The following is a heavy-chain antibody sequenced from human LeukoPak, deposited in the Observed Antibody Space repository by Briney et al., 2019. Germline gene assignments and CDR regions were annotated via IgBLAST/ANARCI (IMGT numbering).Heavy chain of an antibody. Sequence: GGSLRLSCAASGFTFSSYDMHWVRQGTGKGLEWVSGIGTAGDTFYPGSVKGRFTISRENARNSLYLQMNSLRAEDTAVYYCARWTRATFWGQGTLVTVSS. CDR1: GFTFSSYD. D-gene: IGHD5-24*01. CDR3: ARWTRATF. J-gene: IGHJ4*02. CDR2: IGTAGDT. V-gene: IGHV3-13*01.